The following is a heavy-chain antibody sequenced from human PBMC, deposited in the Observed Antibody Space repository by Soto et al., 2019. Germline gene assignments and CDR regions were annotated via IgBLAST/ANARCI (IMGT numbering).Heavy chain of an antibody. J-gene: IGHJ3*02. D-gene: IGHD3-10*01. V-gene: IGHV4-59*01. CDR2: IYYSGST. CDR3: ARDRVKYYYGSGSFKSAFDI. CDR1: GGSISSYY. Sequence: SETLSLTCTVSGGSISSYYWSWIRQPPGKGLEWIGYIYYSGSTNYNPSLKSRVTISVDTSKNQFSLKLSSVTAADTAVYYCARDRVKYYYGSGSFKSAFDIWGQGTMVTVSS.